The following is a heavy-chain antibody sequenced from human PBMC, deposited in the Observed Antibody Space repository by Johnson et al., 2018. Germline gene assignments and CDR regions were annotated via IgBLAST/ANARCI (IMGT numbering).Heavy chain of an antibody. J-gene: IGHJ3*02. V-gene: IGHV3-30*03. Sequence: QVQLVESGGGVVQPGRSLRLSCAASGFTFSSYGMHWVRQAPGKGLEWVAVISYDGSNKYYADSVKGRFTISRDNSKNTLYLQMNSLRAEDTAVYYCAGDHVSRVAFDIWGQGTMVTVSS. CDR2: ISYDGSNK. CDR1: GFTFSSYG. CDR3: AGDHVSRVAFDI.